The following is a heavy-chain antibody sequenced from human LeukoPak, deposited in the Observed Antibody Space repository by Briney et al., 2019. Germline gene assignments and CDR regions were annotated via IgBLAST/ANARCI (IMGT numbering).Heavy chain of an antibody. J-gene: IGHJ5*02. CDR2: IRSSSSYI. D-gene: IGHD4-23*01. CDR1: DFTFSDYK. V-gene: IGHV3-21*01. CDR3: ARDHTVVRSNWFDP. Sequence: GGSLRLSCAASDFTFSDYKMNWVRQAPGKGLEWVSSIRSSSSYIYYADSVKGRFTISRDNPKNTLYLQMNSLRAEDTAVYYCARDHTVVRSNWFDPWGQGTLVTVSS.